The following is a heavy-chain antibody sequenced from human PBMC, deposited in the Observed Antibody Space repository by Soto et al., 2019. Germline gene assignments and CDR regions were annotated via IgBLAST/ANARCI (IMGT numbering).Heavy chain of an antibody. D-gene: IGHD2-2*01. CDR2: ISRSSSYI. J-gene: IGHJ4*02. Sequence: GGSLRLSCAASGFTFSSYSMNWVRQAPGKGLEWVSSISRSSSYIYYADSVKGRFTISRDNAKNSLYLQMNSLRAEDTAVYYCARDARPYCSSTSCHEFDYWVQVTLVTVSS. CDR3: ARDARPYCSSTSCHEFDY. V-gene: IGHV3-21*01. CDR1: GFTFSSYS.